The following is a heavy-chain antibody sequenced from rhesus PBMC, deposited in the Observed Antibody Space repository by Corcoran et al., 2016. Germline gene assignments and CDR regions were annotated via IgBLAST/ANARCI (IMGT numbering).Heavy chain of an antibody. CDR3: ARVDWGDRHDAFDF. V-gene: IGHV4-127*01. D-gene: IGHD3-34*01. CDR2: IGGSSGST. CDR1: GYSISIGYG. J-gene: IGHJ3*01. Sequence: QVQLPESGPGLVKPSETLSLTCAVSGYSISIGYGWVWLRQPPCTVMEGIGDIGGSSGSTNYNPSLKSRVTMSKDTSKNQFSLKLSSVTAADTAVYYCARVDWGDRHDAFDFWGQGLRVTVSS.